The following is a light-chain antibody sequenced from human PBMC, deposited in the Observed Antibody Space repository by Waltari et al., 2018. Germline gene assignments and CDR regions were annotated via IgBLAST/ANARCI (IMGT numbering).Light chain of an antibody. CDR3: SSYAGSSNFVV. Sequence: QSALTQPPSASGSPGQSVTLSCTGTSGDVGGYNYVPWYQQYPGKAPKLLIYDVNERPSGVPARFSGSKSDNTASLTVSGLQDEDEADYYCSSYAGSSNFVVFGGGTKVTVL. V-gene: IGLV2-8*01. CDR2: DVN. CDR1: SGDVGGYNY. J-gene: IGLJ2*01.